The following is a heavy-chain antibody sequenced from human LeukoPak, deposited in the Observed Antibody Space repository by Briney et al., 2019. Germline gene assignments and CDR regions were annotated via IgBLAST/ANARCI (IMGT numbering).Heavy chain of an antibody. CDR3: ASTGYSGSWYGIMLDY. J-gene: IGHJ4*02. Sequence: GGSLRLSCAASGFTFSSYGMHWVRQAPGKGLEWVAFIRYDGSNKYYADSVKGRFTISRDNSKNTLYLQMNSLRTEDTAVYYCASTGYSGSWYGIMLDYWGQGTLVTVSS. V-gene: IGHV3-30*02. CDR2: IRYDGSNK. D-gene: IGHD6-13*01. CDR1: GFTFSSYG.